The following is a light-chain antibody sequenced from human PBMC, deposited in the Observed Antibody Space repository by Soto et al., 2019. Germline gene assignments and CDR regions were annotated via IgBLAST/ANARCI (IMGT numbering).Light chain of an antibody. CDR3: QQRSNWPPSIT. J-gene: IGKJ5*01. CDR2: GAS. Sequence: EIVLTQSPGTLSLSPGDRAALSCGASQSVSSSYLAWYQQKPGQAPRLLIYGASSRATGIPARFSGSGSGTDFTLTISSLEPEDFAVYYCQQRSNWPPSITFGQGTRLEI. CDR1: QSVSSSY. V-gene: IGKV3D-20*02.